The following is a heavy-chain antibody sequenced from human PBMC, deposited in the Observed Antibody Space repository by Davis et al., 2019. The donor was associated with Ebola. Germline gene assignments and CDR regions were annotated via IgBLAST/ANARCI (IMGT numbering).Heavy chain of an antibody. Sequence: PGGSLRLSCAASGFTVSSNYMSWVRQAPGKGLEWVSVIYSGGSTYYADSVKGRFTISRDNSKNTLYLQMNSLRAEDTAVYYCAKGGYDFWSGSYYYYYYGMDVWGQGTTVTVSS. J-gene: IGHJ6*02. V-gene: IGHV3-53*01. CDR3: AKGGYDFWSGSYYYYYYGMDV. CDR2: IYSGGST. CDR1: GFTVSSNY. D-gene: IGHD3-3*01.